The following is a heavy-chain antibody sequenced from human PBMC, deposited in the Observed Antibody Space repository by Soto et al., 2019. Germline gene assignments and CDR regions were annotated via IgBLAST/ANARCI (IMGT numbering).Heavy chain of an antibody. CDR1: SVSNAW. Sequence: SVSNAWMNWVRQAPGKGLEWVGRIKSKTDGGTTDYAAPVKGRFTISRDDSKNTLYLQMNSLKTEDTAVYYCTTGTSGWLDSWGQGTLVTVSS. V-gene: IGHV3-15*07. CDR3: TTGTSGWLDS. J-gene: IGHJ4*02. D-gene: IGHD6-19*01. CDR2: IKSKTDGGTT.